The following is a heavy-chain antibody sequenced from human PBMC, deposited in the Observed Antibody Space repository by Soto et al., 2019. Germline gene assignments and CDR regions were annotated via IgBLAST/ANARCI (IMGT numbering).Heavy chain of an antibody. V-gene: IGHV3-33*01. J-gene: IGHJ4*02. CDR1: GFTFSSYG. CDR3: ARALSHSDSTSTRLDF. Sequence: QVQLVESGGGVVQPGRSLRLSCAASGFTFSSYGMHWVRQAPGKGLEWVAVIWYDGSNKYYADSVKGRFTISRDNSKNPLYLQMNNRRVEDTSVYYCARALSHSDSTSTRLDFWGQGTLVTVSS. D-gene: IGHD1-26*01. CDR2: IWYDGSNK.